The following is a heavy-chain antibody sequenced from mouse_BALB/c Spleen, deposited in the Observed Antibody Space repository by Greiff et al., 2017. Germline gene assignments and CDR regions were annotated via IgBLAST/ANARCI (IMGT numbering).Heavy chain of an antibody. Sequence: EVKLVESGGGLVQPGGSRKLSCAASGFTFSSFGMHWVRQAPEKGLEWVAYISSGSSTIYYADTVKGRFTISRDNPKNTLFLQMTSLRSEDTAMYYCARDGARWYFDVWGAGTTVTVSS. V-gene: IGHV5-17*02. J-gene: IGHJ1*01. CDR2: ISSGSSTI. D-gene: IGHD2-3*01. CDR1: GFTFSSFG. CDR3: ARDGARWYFDV.